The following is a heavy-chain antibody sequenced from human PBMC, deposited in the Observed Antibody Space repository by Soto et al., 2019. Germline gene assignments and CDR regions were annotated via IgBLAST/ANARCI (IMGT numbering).Heavy chain of an antibody. J-gene: IGHJ6*03. Sequence: QVQLQQWGAGLLKPSETLSLTCAVYGGSFSGYQWSWIRQTPGKGLEWIGEINDSGNINYNPSLKSRGTLLIDTTKKQLSLKLSSVTAADTAVYYCARGLILWFGELSRRGSYYDYRDVWGKGTRVTVSS. CDR3: ARGLILWFGELSRRGSYYDYRDV. CDR1: GGSFSGYQ. D-gene: IGHD3-10*01. CDR2: INDSGNI. V-gene: IGHV4-34*01.